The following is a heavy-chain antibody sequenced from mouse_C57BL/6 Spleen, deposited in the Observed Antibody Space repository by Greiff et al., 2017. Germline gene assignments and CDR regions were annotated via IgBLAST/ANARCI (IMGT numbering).Heavy chain of an antibody. D-gene: IGHD1-1*01. CDR2: ISDGGSYT. CDR3: ARRDYYGSSFDY. Sequence: EVQVVESGGGFVKPGGFLKLPRAASGFTFSSHAMFWVRQTPEKRLEWVATISDGGSYTYYPDNVKGRFTISRDNAKNNLYLQMSHLKSEDTAMYYCARRDYYGSSFDYWGQGTTLTVSS. V-gene: IGHV5-4*01. CDR1: GFTFSSHA. J-gene: IGHJ2*01.